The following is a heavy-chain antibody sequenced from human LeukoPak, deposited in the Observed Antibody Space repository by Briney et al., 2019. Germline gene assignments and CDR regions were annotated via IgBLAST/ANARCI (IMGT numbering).Heavy chain of an antibody. D-gene: IGHD1-26*01. CDR3: ARVLVGAIDY. CDR1: GFTFSSYS. J-gene: IGHJ4*02. V-gene: IGHV3-21*01. Sequence: SGGSLRLSCAASGFTFSSYSMNWVRQAPGKGLEWVSSISSSGSYIYYADSVKGRFTISRDNAKNSLYLQMNSLRAEDTAVYYCARVLVGAIDYWGQGTLVTVSS. CDR2: ISSSGSYI.